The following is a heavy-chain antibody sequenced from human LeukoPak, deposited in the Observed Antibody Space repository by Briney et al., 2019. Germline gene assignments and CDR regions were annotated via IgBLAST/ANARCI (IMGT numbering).Heavy chain of an antibody. D-gene: IGHD3-9*01. V-gene: IGHV1-3*01. CDR3: ARGHIFLAGNEGLDY. CDR2: INAGNGNT. Sequence: ASVKVSCKASGYTFTSYAMHWVRQAPGQRLEWMGWINAGNGNTKYSQKFQDRVTITSDTSASTAYMELNSLRFEDTAIYYCARGHIFLAGNEGLDYWGQGTLVTASS. J-gene: IGHJ4*02. CDR1: GYTFTSYA.